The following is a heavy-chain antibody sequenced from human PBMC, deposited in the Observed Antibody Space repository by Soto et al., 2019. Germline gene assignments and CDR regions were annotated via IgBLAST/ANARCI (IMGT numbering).Heavy chain of an antibody. J-gene: IGHJ6*02. CDR2: INAGNGNT. D-gene: IGHD5-18*01. Sequence: ASVKVSCNASGYTFTSYAMHWVRHAPGQRLEWMGWINAGNGNTKYSQKFQGRVTITRDTSASTAYMELSSLRSEDTAVYYCAGTGYSYGIDYYYCGMDVWGQGTRVTVSS. CDR3: AGTGYSYGIDYYYCGMDV. V-gene: IGHV1-3*01. CDR1: GYTFTSYA.